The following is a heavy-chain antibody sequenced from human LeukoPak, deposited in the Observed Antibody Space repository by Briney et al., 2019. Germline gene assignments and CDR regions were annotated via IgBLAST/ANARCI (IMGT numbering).Heavy chain of an antibody. J-gene: IGHJ4*02. V-gene: IGHV4-38-2*02. D-gene: IGHD3-22*01. Sequence: SETLSLTCTVSGYSISSYYYWGWIRQPPGKGLEWIGSIYHSGSTYYNPSLKSRVTISVDTSKNQFSLKLSSVTAADTAVYYCARGSGYYGEDFEYWGQGTLVTVSS. CDR1: GYSISSYYY. CDR3: ARGSGYYGEDFEY. CDR2: IYHSGST.